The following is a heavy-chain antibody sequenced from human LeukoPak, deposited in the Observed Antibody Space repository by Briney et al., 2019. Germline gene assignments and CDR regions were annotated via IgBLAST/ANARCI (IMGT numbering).Heavy chain of an antibody. J-gene: IGHJ6*02. CDR1: GFTFSSYW. CDR2: IKQDGSEK. CDR3: ARDRWAILTGSENYYFYGMDV. Sequence: GGSLRLSCAASGFTFSSYWVSWVRQAPGKGLEWVANIKQDGSEKYYVDSVKGRFTISRDNAKNSLYLQMNSLRAEDTAVYYCARDRWAILTGSENYYFYGMDVWGQGTTVTVSS. D-gene: IGHD3-9*01. V-gene: IGHV3-7*01.